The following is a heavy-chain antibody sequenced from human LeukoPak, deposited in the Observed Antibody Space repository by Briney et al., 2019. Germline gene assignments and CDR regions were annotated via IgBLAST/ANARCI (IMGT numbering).Heavy chain of an antibody. CDR2: IKSSADGGAT. D-gene: IGHD2-8*02. J-gene: IGHJ4*02. V-gene: IGHV3-15*01. Sequence: ETLSLTCTVSGGSISSYYWSWVRQAPGKGPEWVGRIKSSADGGATDYAAPVKGRFTVSRDDSKDTLYLQMNSLKTEDTAVYYCSLRYCSGTSCPGYWGQGTLVTVSS. CDR3: SLRYCSGTSCPGY. CDR1: GGSISSYY.